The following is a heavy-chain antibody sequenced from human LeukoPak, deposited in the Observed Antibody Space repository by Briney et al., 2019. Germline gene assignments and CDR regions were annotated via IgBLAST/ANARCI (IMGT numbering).Heavy chain of an antibody. V-gene: IGHV3-30*04. CDR2: ISYDGSNK. CDR3: ARDFGYGSGSYLTLYYYYYMDV. CDR1: GFTFSSYA. D-gene: IGHD3-10*01. Sequence: GGSLRLSCAASGFTFSSYAMHWVRQAPGKGLEWVAVISYDGSNKYYADSVKGRFTISRDNSKNTLYLQMNSLRAEDTAVYYCARDFGYGSGSYLTLYYYYYMDVWGKGTTVTVSS. J-gene: IGHJ6*03.